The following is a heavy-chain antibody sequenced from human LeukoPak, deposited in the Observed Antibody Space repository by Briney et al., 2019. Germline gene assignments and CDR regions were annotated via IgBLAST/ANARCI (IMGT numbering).Heavy chain of an antibody. J-gene: IGHJ6*02. V-gene: IGHV1-69*04. CDR3: ARVQGYDFWSGYGMDV. D-gene: IGHD3-3*01. CDR2: IIPIFGIA. CDR1: GGTFSSYA. Sequence: ASVKVSCKASGGTFSSYAISWVRQAPGQGLEWMGRIIPIFGIANYAQKFQGRVTITADKSTSTAYMELSSLRSEDTAVHYCARVQGYDFWSGYGMDVWGQGTTVTVSS.